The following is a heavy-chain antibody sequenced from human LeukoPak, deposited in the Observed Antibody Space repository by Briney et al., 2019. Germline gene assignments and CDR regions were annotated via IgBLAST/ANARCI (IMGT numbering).Heavy chain of an antibody. CDR2: INNDGGST. Sequence: GGSLRLSCAASGFAFSSYWMHWVRHVPEEGLVWVSRINNDGGSTSYADPVKGRFTISRDNAKNTLFLQMNSLRAEDTGVYYCTRVDYYYNGMDVWGQGTTVTVSS. V-gene: IGHV3-74*01. CDR3: TRVDYYYNGMDV. CDR1: GFAFSSYW. J-gene: IGHJ6*02.